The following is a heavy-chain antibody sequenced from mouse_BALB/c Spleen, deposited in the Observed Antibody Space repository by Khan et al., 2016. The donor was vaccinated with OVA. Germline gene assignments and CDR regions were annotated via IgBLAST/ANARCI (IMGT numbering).Heavy chain of an antibody. CDR1: GFSLTGYG. CDR3: ARAYYANYREAMDY. D-gene: IGHD2-10*01. V-gene: IGHV2-6-7*01. J-gene: IGHJ4*01. CDR2: IWGDGST. Sequence: QAQLKESGPGLVAPSQSLSITCTVSGFSLTGYGVNWVRQPPGKGLEWLGMIWGDGSTDYNSALKSRLSISKDNAKSQVFLKMNSLQTDDTARYYCARAYYANYREAMDYWGQGTSVTVSS.